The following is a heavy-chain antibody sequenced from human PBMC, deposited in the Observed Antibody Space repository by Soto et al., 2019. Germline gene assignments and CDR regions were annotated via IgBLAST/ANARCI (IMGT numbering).Heavy chain of an antibody. CDR2: ISDSGSS. D-gene: IGHD3-9*01. Sequence: QVQLQESGPGLVKPSQTLTLTCTVSGGSISSGSFYWSWIRQHPGKGLEWIGHISDSGSSYYNPYLEGRVTISVDTSKSPFSLKLSAVTAADTAVYFCARTTFYDIFTAYYSLFDYWGQGTLVTVSS. V-gene: IGHV4-31*03. CDR1: GGSISSGSFY. J-gene: IGHJ4*02. CDR3: ARTTFYDIFTAYYSLFDY.